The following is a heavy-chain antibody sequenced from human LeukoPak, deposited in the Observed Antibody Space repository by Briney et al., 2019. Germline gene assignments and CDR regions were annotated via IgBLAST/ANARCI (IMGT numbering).Heavy chain of an antibody. J-gene: IGHJ4*02. CDR2: ITSSSTTI. CDR1: GFTFSSYS. CDR3: TSQYG. D-gene: IGHD2/OR15-2a*01. V-gene: IGHV3-48*04. Sequence: GGSLRLSCAVSGFTFSSYSMNWVRQAPGKGLEWVSHITSSSTTIYYADSVKGRFTIPRDNAKNSLYLQMNSLRAEDTAVYYCTSQYGWGQGTLVTVSS.